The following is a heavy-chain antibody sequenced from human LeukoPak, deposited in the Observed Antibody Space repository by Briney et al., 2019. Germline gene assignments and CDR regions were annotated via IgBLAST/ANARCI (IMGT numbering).Heavy chain of an antibody. V-gene: IGHV4-59*08. J-gene: IGHJ4*02. D-gene: IGHD3-10*01. CDR1: GGSISSYY. CDR3: ARHGDSRGTVDY. Sequence: SETLSLTCIVSGGSISSYYWSWIRQPPGKGLEWIGYIYYSGSTNFNPSLKSRVTISVDTFKNQFSLKLSSVTAADTAVYYCARHGDSRGTVDYWGQGTLVTVSS. CDR2: IYYSGST.